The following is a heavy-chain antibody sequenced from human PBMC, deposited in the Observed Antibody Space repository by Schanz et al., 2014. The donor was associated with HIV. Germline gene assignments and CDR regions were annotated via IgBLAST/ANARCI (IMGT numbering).Heavy chain of an antibody. CDR1: GFTFDDYD. D-gene: IGHD3-22*01. CDR3: ATAHYDSNIPYF. CDR2: ISWNSGSR. J-gene: IGHJ4*02. Sequence: EVQLAESGGGLVQPGRSLRLFCAASGFTFDDYDMHWVRQVPGKGLEWVSSISWNSGSRGYADSVKGRFTISRDNSKDTLFLQMNSLRAEDTAFYYCATAHYDSNIPYFWGLGTLVTVSS. V-gene: IGHV3-9*01.